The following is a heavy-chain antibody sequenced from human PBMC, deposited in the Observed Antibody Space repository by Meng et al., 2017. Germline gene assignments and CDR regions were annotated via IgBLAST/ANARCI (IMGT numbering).Heavy chain of an antibody. Sequence: QVHLVHLGKELKKPVASVKLSCKHSGDTFAAYLIHWLRQAPGQGLEWMGRIDPNNDHTQYAQNFKGRVTMTSDTSISTVYMELNGLRSDDTAVYYCARDEDISAAGKLFGDYWGQGTLVTVSS. D-gene: IGHD6-13*01. J-gene: IGHJ4*02. CDR1: GDTFAAYL. CDR3: ARDEDISAAGKLFGDY. V-gene: IGHV1-2*06. CDR2: IDPNNDHT.